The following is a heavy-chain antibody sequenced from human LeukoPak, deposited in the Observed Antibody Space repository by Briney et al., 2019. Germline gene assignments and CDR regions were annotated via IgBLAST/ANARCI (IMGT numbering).Heavy chain of an antibody. CDR3: ARNGGITEVNWFDP. CDR1: GYTFTSYG. J-gene: IGHJ5*02. D-gene: IGHD2-8*01. V-gene: IGHV1-18*01. Sequence: ASVKVSCKASGYTFTSYGISWVRQAPGQGLGWMGWISAYNGNTNYAQKLQGRVTMTTDTSTSTAYMELRSLKSDDTAVYYCARNGGITEVNWFDPWGQGTLVTVSS. CDR2: ISAYNGNT.